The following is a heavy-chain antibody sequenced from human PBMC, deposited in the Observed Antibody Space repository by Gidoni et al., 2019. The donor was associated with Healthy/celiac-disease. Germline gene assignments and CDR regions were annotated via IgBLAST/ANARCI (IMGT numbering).Heavy chain of an antibody. Sequence: QVQLVQSGAEVKKPGASVKVSCKASGYTFTSYYMHWVRQAPGQGLEWMGIINPSGGSTSYAQKFQGRVTMTRDTSTSTVYMELSSLRSEDTAVYYCARDRGGTTVVTPGGDAFDIWGQGTMVTVSS. D-gene: IGHD4-17*01. CDR2: INPSGGST. CDR3: ARDRGGTTVVTPGGDAFDI. CDR1: GYTFTSYY. V-gene: IGHV1-46*01. J-gene: IGHJ3*02.